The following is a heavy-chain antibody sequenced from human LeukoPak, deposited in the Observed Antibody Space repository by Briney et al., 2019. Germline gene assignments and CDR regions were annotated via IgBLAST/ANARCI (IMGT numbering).Heavy chain of an antibody. CDR2: ISWNSGSI. V-gene: IGHV3-9*01. J-gene: IGHJ6*03. Sequence: GGSLRLSCAASGFTFDDYAMHWVRQAPGKGLEWVSGISWNSGSIGYADSVKGRFTISRDNAKNSLYLQMNSLRAEDTALYYCAKDSSAGSYYYYYMDVWGKGTTVTISS. CDR1: GFTFDDYA. CDR3: AKDSSAGSYYYYYMDV. D-gene: IGHD1-26*01.